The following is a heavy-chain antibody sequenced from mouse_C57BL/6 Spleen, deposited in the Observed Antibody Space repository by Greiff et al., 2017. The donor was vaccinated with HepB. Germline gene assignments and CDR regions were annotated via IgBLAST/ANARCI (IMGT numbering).Heavy chain of an antibody. CDR1: GYTFTSYW. CDR2: IDPSDSET. D-gene: IGHD3-2*02. Sequence: QVQLKQPGAELVRPGSSVKLSRKASGYTFTSYWMHWVKQRPIQGLEWIGNIDPSDSETHYNQKFKDKATLTVDKSSSTAYMQLSSLTSEDSAVYYCARGDSSGFAYWGQGTLVTVSA. CDR3: ARGDSSGFAY. J-gene: IGHJ3*01. V-gene: IGHV1-52*01.